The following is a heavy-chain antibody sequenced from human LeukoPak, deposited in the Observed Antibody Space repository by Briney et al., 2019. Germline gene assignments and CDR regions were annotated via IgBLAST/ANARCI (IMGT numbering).Heavy chain of an antibody. CDR2: IYYSGST. J-gene: IGHJ4*02. CDR3: ARLRDGYNFYPFDY. D-gene: IGHD5-24*01. CDR1: GGSISSSSYY. Sequence: SETLSLTCTVSGGSISSSSYYWGWIRQPPGKGLEWIGSIYYSGSTYYNPSLKSRVTISVDTSKNRFSLKLSSVTAADTAVYYCARLRDGYNFYPFDYWGQGTLVTVSS. V-gene: IGHV4-39*01.